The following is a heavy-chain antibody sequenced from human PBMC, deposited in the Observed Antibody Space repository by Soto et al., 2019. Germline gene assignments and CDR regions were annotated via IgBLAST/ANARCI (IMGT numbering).Heavy chain of an antibody. J-gene: IGHJ4*02. CDR3: ASRINKNSGAYFDH. V-gene: IGHV4-30-2*01. CDR2: LYHSETI. Sequence: QVELQESGSGLVKPSQTLSLTCTVSGASVDTSGSSWTWIRQPPGRGLQFIGYLYHSETIYYNPSLRSQVTIGLDRSKNQFFLRLTSLTAADTAVYFCASRINKNSGAYFDHWGQGSLVTVSS. D-gene: IGHD2-21*01. CDR1: GASVDTSGSS.